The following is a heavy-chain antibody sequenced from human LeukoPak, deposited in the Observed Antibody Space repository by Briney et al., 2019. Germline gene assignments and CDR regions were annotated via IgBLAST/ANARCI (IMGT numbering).Heavy chain of an antibody. V-gene: IGHV3-9*01. CDR3: AKGPSNYYFDS. J-gene: IGHJ4*02. Sequence: GRSLRLSCAASGFTFDDFAFHWVRQAPGKGLEWVAGITWNSGSIDYADSVKGRYTISRDNAKNSLYLQMNSLRPEDTALYYCAKGPSNYYFDSWGQGTLVTVSS. D-gene: IGHD2-8*01. CDR1: GFTFDDFA. CDR2: ITWNSGSI.